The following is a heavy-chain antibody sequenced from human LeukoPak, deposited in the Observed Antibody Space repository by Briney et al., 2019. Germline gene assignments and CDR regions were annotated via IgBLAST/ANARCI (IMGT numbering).Heavy chain of an antibody. V-gene: IGHV3-30*03. J-gene: IGHJ4*02. CDR1: GFTFSSYW. D-gene: IGHD2-15*01. CDR3: ARERLSVVVAAALNY. CDR2: ISYDGSNK. Sequence: PGGSLRLSCVASGFTFSSYWMAWVRQAPGKGLEWVAVISYDGSNKYYADSVKGRFTISRDNSKNTLYLQMNSLRAEDTAVYYCARERLSVVVAAALNYWGQGTLVTVSS.